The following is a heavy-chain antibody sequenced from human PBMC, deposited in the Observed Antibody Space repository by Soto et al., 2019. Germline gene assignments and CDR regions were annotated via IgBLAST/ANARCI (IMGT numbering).Heavy chain of an antibody. CDR1: GFTFSSYG. CDR2: IWYDGSNK. D-gene: IGHD1-26*01. CDR3: ARDVGSGSYYGMDV. Sequence: VGSLRLSCAASGFTFSSYGMHWVRQAPGKGLEWVAVIWYDGSNKYYADSVKGRFTISRDNSKNTLYLQMNSLRAEDTAVYYCARDVGSGSYYGMDVWGQGTTVTVSS. J-gene: IGHJ6*02. V-gene: IGHV3-33*01.